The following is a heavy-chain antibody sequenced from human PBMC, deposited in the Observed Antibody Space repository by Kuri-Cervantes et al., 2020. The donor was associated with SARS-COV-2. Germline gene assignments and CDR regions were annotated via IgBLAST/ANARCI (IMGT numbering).Heavy chain of an antibody. CDR1: GFTFSSYA. V-gene: IGHV3-30*04. D-gene: IGHD6-19*01. CDR2: ISYDGSNK. CDR3: ARGGSSGRSQLEY. Sequence: GGSLRLSCAASGFTFSSYAMHWVRQAPGKGLEWVAVISYDGSNKYYADSVKGRFTISRDNSKNTLYLQMNSLRAEDTAVYYCARGGSSGRSQLEYWGQGTLVTVSS. J-gene: IGHJ4*02.